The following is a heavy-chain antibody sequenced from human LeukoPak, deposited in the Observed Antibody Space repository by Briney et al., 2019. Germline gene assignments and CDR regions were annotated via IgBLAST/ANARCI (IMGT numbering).Heavy chain of an antibody. Sequence: SETLSLTCTVSGXSIRSYYGSWIRQPPGKGLEWIGYIFYAGSTTYNPSLKSRVTISIDTSKNQFSLRLNSVTAADTAVYYCASGDRGYSYGPLDYWGQGTLVTVSS. J-gene: IGHJ4*02. CDR2: IFYAGST. D-gene: IGHD5-18*01. V-gene: IGHV4-59*08. CDR3: ASGDRGYSYGPLDY. CDR1: GXSIRSYY.